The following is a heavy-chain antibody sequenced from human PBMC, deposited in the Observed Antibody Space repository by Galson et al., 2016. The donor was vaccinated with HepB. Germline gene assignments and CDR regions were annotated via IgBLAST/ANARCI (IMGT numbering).Heavy chain of an antibody. Sequence: SLRLSCAASGFTFSSYAMHWVRQAPGKGLEWVALISYDGGNKYYADSVKGRFTISRDNSKNTLYLQVNSLRAEDTAVYYCARGANTVAAVYWGQGTLVTVSS. D-gene: IGHD6-19*01. CDR2: ISYDGGNK. J-gene: IGHJ4*02. CDR3: ARGANTVAAVY. V-gene: IGHV3-30*04. CDR1: GFTFSSYA.